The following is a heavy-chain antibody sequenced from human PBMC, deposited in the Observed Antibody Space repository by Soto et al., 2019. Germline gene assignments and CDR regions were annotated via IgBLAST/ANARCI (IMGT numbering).Heavy chain of an antibody. CDR3: ARAGSSLHYFDY. D-gene: IGHD6-6*01. CDR2: ISSSSSYI. V-gene: IGHV3-21*01. CDR1: GFTFSSYS. J-gene: IGHJ4*02. Sequence: GGSMRLSCAASGFTFSSYSMNWVRQAPGKGLEWVSSISSSSSYIYYADSVKGRFTISRDNAKNSLYLQMNSLRAEDTAVYYCARAGSSLHYFDYWGQGTLVTVSS.